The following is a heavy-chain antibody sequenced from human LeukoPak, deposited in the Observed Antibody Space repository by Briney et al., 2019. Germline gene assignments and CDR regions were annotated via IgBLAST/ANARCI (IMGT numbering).Heavy chain of an antibody. CDR2: ISSSSSYI. D-gene: IGHD3-22*01. V-gene: IGHV3-21*01. Sequence: GGSLRLSCAASGFTFSSYSMNWVRQAPGKGLEWVSSISSSSSYIYYADSVKGRFTISRDNAKNSLYLQMNSLRAEDTAVYYCAREGYYYDSSVGTFDPWGQGTLVTVSS. CDR3: AREGYYYDSSVGTFDP. J-gene: IGHJ5*02. CDR1: GFTFSSYS.